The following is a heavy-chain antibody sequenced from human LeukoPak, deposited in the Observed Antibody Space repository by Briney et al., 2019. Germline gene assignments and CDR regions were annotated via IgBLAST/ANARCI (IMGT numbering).Heavy chain of an antibody. CDR3: ARDVGHPYYYDSSGYPC. Sequence: SQTLSLTCTVSGGSISSGDYYWSWIRQPPGTGLEWIGYIYYSGSTYYNPSLKSRVTISVDTSKNQFSLKLSSVTAADTAVYYCARDVGHPYYYDSSGYPCWGQGTLVTVSS. J-gene: IGHJ4*02. CDR2: IYYSGST. D-gene: IGHD3-22*01. V-gene: IGHV4-30-4*08. CDR1: GGSISSGDYY.